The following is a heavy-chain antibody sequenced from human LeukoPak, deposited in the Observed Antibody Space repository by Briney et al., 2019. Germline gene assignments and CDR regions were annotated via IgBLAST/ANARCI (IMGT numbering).Heavy chain of an antibody. J-gene: IGHJ4*02. Sequence: ASVKVSCKASGYTFTSYYMHWVRQAPGQGLEWMGIINPSGGSTSYAQKFQGRVTMTRDMSTSTVYMELSSLRSEDTAVYYCARAVVLTNYFDYWGQGTLVTVSS. D-gene: IGHD4-23*01. CDR1: GYTFTSYY. CDR3: ARAVVLTNYFDY. CDR2: INPSGGST. V-gene: IGHV1-46*01.